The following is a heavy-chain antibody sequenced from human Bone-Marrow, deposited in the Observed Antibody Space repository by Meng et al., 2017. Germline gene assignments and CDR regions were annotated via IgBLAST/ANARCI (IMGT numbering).Heavy chain of an antibody. J-gene: IGHJ4*02. CDR3: ARGRYYYGSGSHFDY. V-gene: IGHV4-30-2*01. Sequence: QLQRQESGSGLVKPSQTLSLTCAVSGGSISSGGFSWSWIRRPPGKGLEWIGYIYHSGSTYYNPSLKSRVTISLDRSKNQFSLKLSSVTAADTAVYYCARGRYYYGSGSHFDYWGQGTLVTVSS. CDR1: GGSISSGGFS. CDR2: IYHSGST. D-gene: IGHD3-10*01.